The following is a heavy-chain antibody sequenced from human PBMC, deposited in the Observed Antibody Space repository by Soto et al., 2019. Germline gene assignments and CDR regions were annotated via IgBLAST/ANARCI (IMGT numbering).Heavy chain of an antibody. CDR2: IIPMFGTA. CDR3: AREVPDHFSVAI. Sequence: VQLGQSGAEIGRPGSSVKVSCKVSGGSFSHSALSWVRQAPGQGLEWMGAIIPMFGTATYDQTFQGRVTLTAHETTSTTYLEFSSLRFEHTAVYYCAREVPDHFSVAIWGQGTTVIVSS. D-gene: IGHD1-26*01. V-gene: IGHV1-69*01. J-gene: IGHJ6*02. CDR1: GGSFSHSA.